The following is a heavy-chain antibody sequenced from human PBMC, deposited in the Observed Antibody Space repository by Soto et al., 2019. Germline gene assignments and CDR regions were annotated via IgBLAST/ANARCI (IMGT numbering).Heavy chain of an antibody. CDR3: ARDRVVRLGSDNYPYVGGFDY. J-gene: IGHJ4*02. CDR2: IFYNGDT. V-gene: IGHV4-61*01. CDR1: GGPVSSDTYY. Sequence: SETLSLTCTVSGGPVSSDTYYWSWIRQPPGRGLEWIGYIFYNGDTRYNPSLKSRVTISADTSKNQFSLKLSSVTAADTAVYYCARDRVVRLGSDNYPYVGGFDYWGRGTLVTVPS. D-gene: IGHD3-10*01.